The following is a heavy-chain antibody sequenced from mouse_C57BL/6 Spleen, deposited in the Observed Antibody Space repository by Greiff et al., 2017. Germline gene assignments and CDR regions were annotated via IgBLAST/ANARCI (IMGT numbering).Heavy chain of an antibody. CDR1: GFTFTDYY. Sequence: EVMLVESGGGLVQPGGSLSLSCAASGFTFTDYYMSWVRQPPGKALEWLGFISNKANGYTSEYNASVKGRFTISRDNTESILYLQMNALRAEDSATYYCARSPNYYGSSYAMDYWGQGTSVTVSS. CDR3: ARSPNYYGSSYAMDY. V-gene: IGHV7-3*01. CDR2: ISNKANGYTS. J-gene: IGHJ4*01. D-gene: IGHD1-1*01.